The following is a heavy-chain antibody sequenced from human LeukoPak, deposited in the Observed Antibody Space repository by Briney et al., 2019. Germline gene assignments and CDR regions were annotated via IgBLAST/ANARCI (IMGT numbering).Heavy chain of an antibody. D-gene: IGHD3-10*01. Sequence: GASVKVSCKASGYTFTSYGISWVRQAPGQGLEWMGWISAYNGNTNYAQKLQGRVTMTTDTSTSTAYMELRSLGSDDTAVYYCARGLGKWASTTLGEDWGQGTLVTVSS. CDR2: ISAYNGNT. V-gene: IGHV1-18*01. CDR3: ARGLGKWASTTLGED. J-gene: IGHJ4*02. CDR1: GYTFTSYG.